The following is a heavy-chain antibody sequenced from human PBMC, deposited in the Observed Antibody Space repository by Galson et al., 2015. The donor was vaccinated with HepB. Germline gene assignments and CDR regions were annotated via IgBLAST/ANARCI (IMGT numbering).Heavy chain of an antibody. Sequence: SLRLSCAASGFTFSSYAMSWVRQAPGKGLEWVSAISGSGGSKYYADSVKGRFTISRDNSKNTLYLQMNSLRAEDTAVYYCARVRCWEYYDESSGYYYGMDVWGQGTTVTVSS. V-gene: IGHV3-23*01. D-gene: IGHD3-22*01. CDR1: GFTFSSYA. CDR3: ARVRCWEYYDESSGYYYGMDV. CDR2: ISGSGGSK. J-gene: IGHJ6*02.